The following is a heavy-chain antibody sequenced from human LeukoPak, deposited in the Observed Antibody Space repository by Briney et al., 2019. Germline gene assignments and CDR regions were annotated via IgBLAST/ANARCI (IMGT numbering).Heavy chain of an antibody. CDR2: IYYSGST. Sequence: PSETLSLTCTVSGGSISSYYWSWIRQPPGKGLEWIGYIYYSGSTNYNPSLKSRVTISVDTSKNQFSLKLSSVTAADTAVYYCARQDYDSSGYIWGQGTLVTVSS. CDR3: ARQDYDSSGYI. V-gene: IGHV4-59*08. J-gene: IGHJ4*02. CDR1: GGSISSYY. D-gene: IGHD3-22*01.